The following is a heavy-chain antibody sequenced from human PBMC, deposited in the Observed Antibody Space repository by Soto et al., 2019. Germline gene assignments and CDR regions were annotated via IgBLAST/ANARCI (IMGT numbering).Heavy chain of an antibody. CDR1: GFTFSNYW. CDR3: ARGGFDYGRGRMDV. V-gene: IGHV3-74*01. CDR2: TKSDGSGT. J-gene: IGHJ6*04. Sequence: EVQLVESGGGLLQPGGSLTLSCTASGFTFSNYWMHWVRQAPGKGLVWVSRTKSDGSGTSYTDSVKGRFTISRDNAYNTLYLQMSNLRAEDMAVYYCARGGFDYGRGRMDVGGKGTTVIVSS. D-gene: IGHD3-10*01.